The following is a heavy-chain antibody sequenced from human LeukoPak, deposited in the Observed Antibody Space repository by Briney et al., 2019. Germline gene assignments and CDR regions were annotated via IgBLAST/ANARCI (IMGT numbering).Heavy chain of an antibody. CDR2: INPNNGDT. J-gene: IGHJ4*02. Sequence: ASVKVSCKTSGYTFTGYYIHWVRQAPGQGLEWMGWINPNNGDTNYARRFQGRVTMTRDTSINTAYMEVSRLRSDDTAVYYCARDGNYYGSGSYTDYWGQGTLVTVSS. CDR1: GYTFTGYY. V-gene: IGHV1-2*02. D-gene: IGHD3-10*01. CDR3: ARDGNYYGSGSYTDY.